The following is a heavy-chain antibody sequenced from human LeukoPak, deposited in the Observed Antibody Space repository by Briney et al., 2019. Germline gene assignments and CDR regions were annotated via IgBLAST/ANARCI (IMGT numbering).Heavy chain of an antibody. Sequence: GGSLRLSSAASGFTFSDFWMSWVRQAPGKGLEWVANIKKDGSDKYYVDSVKGRFTVSRDNAKNSLYLQMNSLRAEDTAVYYCLQYDSGNTWGQGTLVTVSS. V-gene: IGHV3-7*01. D-gene: IGHD3-10*01. J-gene: IGHJ5*02. CDR3: LQYDSGNT. CDR2: IKKDGSDK. CDR1: GFTFSDFW.